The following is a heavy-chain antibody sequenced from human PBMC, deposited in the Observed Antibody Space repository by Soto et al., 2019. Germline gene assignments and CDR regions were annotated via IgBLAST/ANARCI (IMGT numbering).Heavy chain of an antibody. J-gene: IGHJ4*02. Sequence: SETLSLTCTVSGGSISSSRYYWVWIRQPPGKGLEWIGSIYYSGSTYYNPSLKSRVTISVDTSKNQFSLKLSSVTAADTAVYYCVRHAQWIIRAYWGQGSLVTVSS. CDR3: VRHAQWIIRAY. CDR2: IYYSGST. CDR1: GGSISSSRYY. D-gene: IGHD5-12*01. V-gene: IGHV4-39*01.